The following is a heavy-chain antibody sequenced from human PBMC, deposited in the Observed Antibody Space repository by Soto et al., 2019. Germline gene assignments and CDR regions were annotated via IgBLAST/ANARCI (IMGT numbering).Heavy chain of an antibody. CDR1: GFTFSAFA. J-gene: IGHJ4*02. CDR3: AKSYSSNWYDYFDY. D-gene: IGHD6-13*01. Sequence: GGSLRLSCAASGFTFSAFAMGWVRQAPGKGLEWVSAISGSGDSTYYADSVKGRFTISRDISKNTLYLQMNTLRAEDTALYYCAKSYSSNWYDYFDYWGQGTLVTVSS. V-gene: IGHV3-23*01. CDR2: ISGSGDST.